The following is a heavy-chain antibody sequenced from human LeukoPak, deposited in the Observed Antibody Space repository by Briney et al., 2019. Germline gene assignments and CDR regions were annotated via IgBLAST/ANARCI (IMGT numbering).Heavy chain of an antibody. Sequence: GGSLRLSCAASGFTFDDYAMHWVRQAPGKGLEWVSGISWNSGSIGYADSVKGRFTISRDNAKNSLYLQMNSLRAEDTAVYHCARGYSNYGYTFDMWGQGTMVTVSS. CDR1: GFTFDDYA. CDR3: ARGYSNYGYTFDM. D-gene: IGHD4-11*01. J-gene: IGHJ3*02. CDR2: ISWNSGSI. V-gene: IGHV3-9*01.